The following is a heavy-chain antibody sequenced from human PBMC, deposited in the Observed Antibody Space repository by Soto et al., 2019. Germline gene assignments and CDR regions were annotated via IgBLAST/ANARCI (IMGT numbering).Heavy chain of an antibody. Sequence: GGSLRLSCVACGFNFSDHYMTWIRQAPGKGLKWVSSISSSGTTKEYADSVKGRFTISRDNAKNSLSLQMNSLRAEDTAVYYCAREGEYWFDPWGQGTLVTVSS. CDR2: ISSSGTTK. CDR3: AREGEYWFDP. D-gene: IGHD3-16*01. J-gene: IGHJ5*02. CDR1: GFNFSDHY. V-gene: IGHV3-11*01.